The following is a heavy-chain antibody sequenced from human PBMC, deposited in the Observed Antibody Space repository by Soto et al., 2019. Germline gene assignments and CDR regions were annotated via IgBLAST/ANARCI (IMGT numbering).Heavy chain of an antibody. CDR3: AKQAGYSSDTFDY. Sequence: LSCAASGFTFSNYAMSWVRQAPGKGLEWVSIISGGGGTTYYADSVKGRFTISRDNSKNTVHLQINSLRVEDTAVYYCAKQAGYSSDTFDYWGQGTLVTVSS. D-gene: IGHD6-19*01. CDR1: GFTFSNYA. V-gene: IGHV3-23*01. J-gene: IGHJ4*02. CDR2: ISGGGGTT.